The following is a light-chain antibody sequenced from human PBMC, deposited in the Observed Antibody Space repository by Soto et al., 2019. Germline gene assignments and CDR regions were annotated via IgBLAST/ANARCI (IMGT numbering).Light chain of an antibody. Sequence: ELVLTQSPGTLSLSPGERATLSCRASQSVNSKYLAWYQQKPGQAPRLLIYSASNRATGISDRFSGSGSGTDFTLIMSSLEPEDFAVSYCQQYGSSPPYSFGQGTRLEIK. V-gene: IGKV3-20*01. CDR2: SAS. J-gene: IGKJ2*03. CDR1: QSVNSKY. CDR3: QQYGSSPPYS.